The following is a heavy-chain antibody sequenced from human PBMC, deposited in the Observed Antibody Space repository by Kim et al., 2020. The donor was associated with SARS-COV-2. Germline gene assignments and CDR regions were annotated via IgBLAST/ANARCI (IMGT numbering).Heavy chain of an antibody. CDR1: GFTFSSYS. CDR3: ARDLRGSGGSYYYYYYGMDV. J-gene: IGHJ6*02. CDR2: ISSSSSTI. V-gene: IGHV3-48*02. Sequence: GGSLRLSCAASGFTFSSYSMNWVRQAPGKGLEWVSYISSSSSTIYYADSVKGRFTISRDNAKNSLYLQMNSLRDEDTAVYYCARDLRGSGGSYYYYYYGMDVWGQGATVTVSS. D-gene: IGHD1-26*01.